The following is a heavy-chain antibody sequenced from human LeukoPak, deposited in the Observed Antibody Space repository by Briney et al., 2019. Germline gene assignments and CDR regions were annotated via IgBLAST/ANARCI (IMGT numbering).Heavy chain of an antibody. V-gene: IGHV3-7*01. CDR1: GFTFSSYW. D-gene: IGHD3-22*01. Sequence: GGSLRPSCAASGFTFSSYWMSWVRQAPGKGLEWVANMKQDGSEKYYADSVKGRFTISRDNAKNSLYLQMNSLRAEDTAVYYCARDGYYDSSGYYLWGQGTLVTVSS. CDR3: ARDGYYDSSGYYL. CDR2: MKQDGSEK. J-gene: IGHJ4*02.